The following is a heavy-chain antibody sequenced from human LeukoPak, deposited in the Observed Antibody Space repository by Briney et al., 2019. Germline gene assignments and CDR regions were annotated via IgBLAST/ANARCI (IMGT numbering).Heavy chain of an antibody. CDR2: ISYDGSNR. Sequence: PGRSLRLSCAASGFTFSSYGMHWVRQAPGKGLEWVAVISYDGSNRYYADSVKGRFTISRDNSKNPLYLQMNSLRAEDTAVYYCAKGAGRYFDWLPEAFDYWGQGTLVTVSS. D-gene: IGHD3-9*01. CDR3: AKGAGRYFDWLPEAFDY. J-gene: IGHJ4*02. V-gene: IGHV3-30*18. CDR1: GFTFSSYG.